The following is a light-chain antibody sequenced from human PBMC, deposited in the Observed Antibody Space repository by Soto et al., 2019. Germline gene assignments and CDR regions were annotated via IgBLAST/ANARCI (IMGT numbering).Light chain of an antibody. Sequence: EIVMTQSPATLSVSPGERATLSCRASQSVSSNLAWYQQKPGQAPMLLIYGASTRATGIPARFXGSGXGTXXXXXXXRLQYEVFAVYYCQQYNSWPPGFGHGTRLEIK. V-gene: IGKV3-15*01. CDR3: QQYNSWPPG. CDR1: QSVSSN. J-gene: IGKJ5*01. CDR2: GAS.